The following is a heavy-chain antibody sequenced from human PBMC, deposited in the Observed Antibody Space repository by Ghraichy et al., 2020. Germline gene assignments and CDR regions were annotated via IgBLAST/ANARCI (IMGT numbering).Heavy chain of an antibody. Sequence: GSLRLSCAASGFTFSNFGFHWVRQAPGKGPEWVAFIRYHGNDKYYADSVKGRFTISRDNSKDTLYLQMTSLRVEDTAMYYCARNDYHLDSWGQGTLVTVSS. CDR2: IRYHGNDK. D-gene: IGHD4-11*01. CDR1: GFTFSNFG. V-gene: IGHV3-30*02. CDR3: ARNDYHLDS. J-gene: IGHJ4*02.